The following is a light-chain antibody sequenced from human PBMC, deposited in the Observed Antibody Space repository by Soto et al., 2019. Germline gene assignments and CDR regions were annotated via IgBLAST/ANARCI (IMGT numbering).Light chain of an antibody. J-gene: IGKJ1*01. Sequence: DIQMTQSPSTLSASVGDRVTITCRASQSITDWLGWYQQKPGKAPKFLIYKASNLEGGVPSRFSGSGSGTEFTLTISSVKPDDFATYYCQYWDDYSWTFGQGTKVEIK. CDR2: KAS. CDR3: QYWDDYSWT. V-gene: IGKV1-5*03. CDR1: QSITDW.